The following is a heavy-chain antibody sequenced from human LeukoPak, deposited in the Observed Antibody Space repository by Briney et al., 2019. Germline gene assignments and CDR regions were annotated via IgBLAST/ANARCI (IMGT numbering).Heavy chain of an antibody. D-gene: IGHD3-22*01. CDR3: AREGPGSGYLDY. CDR2: INPNSGGT. V-gene: IGHV1-2*02. J-gene: IGHJ4*02. Sequence: ASVKVSCKASGYTFTGYYMHWVRQAPGQGLEWMGWINPNSGGTNYAQKFQGRLTLTRDTSISTAYMELSKLRSDHTAVYYCAREGPGSGYLDYWGQGTLVTVSS. CDR1: GYTFTGYY.